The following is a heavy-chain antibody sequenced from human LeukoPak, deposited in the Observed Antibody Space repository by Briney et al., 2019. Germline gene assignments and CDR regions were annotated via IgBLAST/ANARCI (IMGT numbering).Heavy chain of an antibody. D-gene: IGHD3-3*01. CDR3: ARHVLXXLXXLXXXDY. CDR1: GFTFSSYA. Sequence: GGSLRLSCAASGFTFSSYAMSWVRQAPGKGLEWVSAISGSGGSTYYADSVKGRFTISRDNSKNTLYLQMNSLRAEDTAVYYCARHVLXXLXXLXXXDYWGXGTLVTVSS. CDR2: ISGSGGST. V-gene: IGHV3-23*01. J-gene: IGHJ4*02.